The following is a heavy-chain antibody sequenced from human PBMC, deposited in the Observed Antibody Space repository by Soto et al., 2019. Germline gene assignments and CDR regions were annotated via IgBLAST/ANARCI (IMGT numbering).Heavy chain of an antibody. J-gene: IGHJ3*02. V-gene: IGHV4-59*01. CDR2: IYYSGST. D-gene: IGHD3-10*01. CDR3: ASSYGSGRAFDI. Sequence: LGLTCTVSGGSISSYYWSWIRQPPGKGLEWIGYIYYSGSTNYNPSLKSRVTISVDTSKNQFSLKLSSVTAADTAVYYCASSYGSGRAFDIWGQGTMVTVSS. CDR1: GGSISSYY.